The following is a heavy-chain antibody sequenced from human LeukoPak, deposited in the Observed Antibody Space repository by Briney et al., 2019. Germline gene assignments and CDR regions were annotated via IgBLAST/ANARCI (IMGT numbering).Heavy chain of an antibody. V-gene: IGHV3-7*01. J-gene: IGHJ4*02. Sequence: PGGSLRLSCAASGFIFSSYWMTWVRQAPGKGLEWVANIKGDESRRDYADSVKGRFTVSRDNAKNSLYLQMNNLRAEDTGVYYCASGIRRIPTSAETDYWGQGTLVTVSS. D-gene: IGHD1-14*01. CDR3: ASGIRRIPTSAETDY. CDR1: GFIFSSYW. CDR2: IKGDESRR.